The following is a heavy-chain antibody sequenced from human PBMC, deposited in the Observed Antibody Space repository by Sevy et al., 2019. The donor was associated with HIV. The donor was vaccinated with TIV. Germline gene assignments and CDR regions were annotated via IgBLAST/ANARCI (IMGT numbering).Heavy chain of an antibody. V-gene: IGHV4-59*01. CDR3: AREGYITMVRGVIITGAFDI. CDR2: IYYSGST. Sequence: SETLSLTCTVSGGSISSYYWSWIRQPPGKGLEWIGYIYYSGSTNYNPSLKSRVTISVDTSKNQFSLKLSSVTAVDMAVYYCAREGYITMVRGVIITGAFDIWGQGTMVTVSS. CDR1: GGSISSYY. J-gene: IGHJ3*02. D-gene: IGHD3-10*01.